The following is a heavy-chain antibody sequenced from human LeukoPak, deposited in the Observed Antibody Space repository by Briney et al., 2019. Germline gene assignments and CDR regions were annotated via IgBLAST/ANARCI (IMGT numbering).Heavy chain of an antibody. Sequence: SETLSLTCTVSGGSISSYYWSWIRQPPGKGLEWIGYIYYSGSTNYNPSLKSRVTISVDTSKNQFSLKLSSVTAADTAVYYCARGVIAAAGEFDYWGQGTLVTASS. CDR1: GGSISSYY. D-gene: IGHD6-13*01. CDR2: IYYSGST. V-gene: IGHV4-59*01. J-gene: IGHJ4*02. CDR3: ARGVIAAAGEFDY.